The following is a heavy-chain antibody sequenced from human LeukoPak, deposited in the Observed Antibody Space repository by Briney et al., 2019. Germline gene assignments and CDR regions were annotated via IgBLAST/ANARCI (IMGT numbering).Heavy chain of an antibody. V-gene: IGHV4-39*01. Sequence: SETLSLTCTVSGGSVSSSDYYWGWVRQPPGKGLEWMGSVHYTGGTSYNPYLKSRVTMSVDTSKNQFSLRLTSVTAADTAVYYCARTYSTPDVWGQGTMVTVSS. J-gene: IGHJ6*02. CDR2: VHYTGGT. CDR3: ARTYSTPDV. D-gene: IGHD2-15*01. CDR1: GGSVSSSDYY.